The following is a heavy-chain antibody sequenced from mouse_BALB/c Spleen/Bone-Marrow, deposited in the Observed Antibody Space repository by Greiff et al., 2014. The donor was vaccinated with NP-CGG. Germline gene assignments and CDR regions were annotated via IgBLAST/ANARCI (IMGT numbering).Heavy chain of an antibody. V-gene: IGHV1-25*01. CDR2: INPYNGAT. CDR1: GYSFTACL. CDR3: ARRWSGAMDY. Sequence: VQLQQSGPELVKPGASMKISCKASGYSFTACLIHWIKQSHVKSLEWIGRINPYNGATTYNQNFNDKASLTVDKSSSTAYMELHSLTSEDSAVYYCARRWSGAMDYWGQGTSVTVSS. J-gene: IGHJ4*01. D-gene: IGHD2-3*01.